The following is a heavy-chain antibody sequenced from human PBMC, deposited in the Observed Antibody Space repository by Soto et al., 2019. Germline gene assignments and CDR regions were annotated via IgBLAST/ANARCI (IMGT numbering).Heavy chain of an antibody. CDR3: VRGLDGVT. CDR2: IDSDGSRT. CDR1: GLTFSSYW. V-gene: IGHV3-74*01. D-gene: IGHD2-21*01. J-gene: IGHJ5*02. Sequence: EVQLVESGGDLVQPGGSLRLSCAVSGLTFSSYWMHWVRQAPGKGLEWVSRIDSDGSRTNYADSVKGRFTISRDNAKNTLYLQMNSVRAADTAVYYCVRGLDGVTWGQGPLVIVSS.